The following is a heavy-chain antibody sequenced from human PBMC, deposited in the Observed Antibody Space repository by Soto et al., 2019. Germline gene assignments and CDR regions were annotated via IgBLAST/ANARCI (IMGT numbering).Heavy chain of an antibody. D-gene: IGHD2-8*01. CDR2: IYYRGST. V-gene: IGHV4-59*12. Sequence: PSQTLSLTCTVSGGSISSYYLSWIRQPPGKGLEWIGYIYYRGSTNYNPSLKSRVTISVDTSKNQFSLKLTSVTAADTAVYYCARDKINGLFDYWGQGTLVTVSS. J-gene: IGHJ4*02. CDR3: ARDKINGLFDY. CDR1: GGSISSYY.